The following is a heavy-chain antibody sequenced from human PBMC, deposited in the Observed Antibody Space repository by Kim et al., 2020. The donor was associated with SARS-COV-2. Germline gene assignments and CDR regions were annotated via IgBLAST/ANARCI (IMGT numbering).Heavy chain of an antibody. CDR3: ARRAAAATAFDY. V-gene: IGHV4-39*01. J-gene: IGHJ4*02. Sequence: FYNPSLKRRVTISVDTSTTHFSLNLRSVTAADTAVFFCARRAAAATAFDYWGQGTLVTVSS. D-gene: IGHD6-13*01.